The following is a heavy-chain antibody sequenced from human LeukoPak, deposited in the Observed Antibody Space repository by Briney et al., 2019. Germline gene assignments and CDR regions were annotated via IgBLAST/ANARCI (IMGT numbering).Heavy chain of an antibody. Sequence: GESLKISCKGSGYRFTSYWIGWVRPMPGKGLEWMGIIYPGDSDTRYSPSFQGQVTISADKSISTAYLQWSSLKASDTAMYYCAMRWGGGDYYDSSGPGDAFDIWGQGTMVTVSS. CDR2: IYPGDSDT. J-gene: IGHJ3*02. CDR1: GYRFTSYW. CDR3: AMRWGGGDYYDSSGPGDAFDI. V-gene: IGHV5-51*01. D-gene: IGHD3-22*01.